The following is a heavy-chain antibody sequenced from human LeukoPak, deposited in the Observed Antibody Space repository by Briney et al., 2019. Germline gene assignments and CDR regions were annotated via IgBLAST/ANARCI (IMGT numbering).Heavy chain of an antibody. CDR3: ARGFGYCSSTSCLENFDY. D-gene: IGHD2-2*01. J-gene: IGHJ4*02. Sequence: ASVKVSCKASGYTFTSYDINWVRQATGQGLEWMGWMNPNSGNTGYAQKFQGRVTMTRNTSISTAYMELSSLRSEDTAVYYCARGFGYCSSTSCLENFDYWGQGTLVTVSS. CDR2: MNPNSGNT. V-gene: IGHV1-8*01. CDR1: GYTFTSYD.